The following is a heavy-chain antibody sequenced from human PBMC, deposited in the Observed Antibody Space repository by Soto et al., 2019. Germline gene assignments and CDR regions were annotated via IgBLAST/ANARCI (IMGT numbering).Heavy chain of an antibody. CDR1: GFTFSTYW. CDR2: IKEDGSEK. J-gene: IGHJ3*02. CDR3: ATTKGAVAFDI. Sequence: EVQLLESGGGLVQPGGSLRLSCAASGFTFSTYWMSWVRQAPGKGLEWVANIKEDGSEKYYVDSVRGRFTISRDNAENSLYLQMNSLRAEDTAVYYCATTKGAVAFDIWGQGTMVTVSS. V-gene: IGHV3-7*01. D-gene: IGHD3-16*01.